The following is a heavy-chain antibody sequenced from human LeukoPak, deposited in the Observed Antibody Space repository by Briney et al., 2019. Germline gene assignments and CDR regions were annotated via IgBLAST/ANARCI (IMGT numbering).Heavy chain of an antibody. J-gene: IGHJ4*02. V-gene: IGHV3-30-3*01. CDR1: GFTFSSYA. D-gene: IGHD1-26*01. CDR2: ISYDGSNK. Sequence: GGSLRLSCAASGFTFSSYAMHWVRQAPGKGLEWVTVISYDGSNKYYADSVKGRFTISRDNAKNTLYLQMNSLRAEDTAVYYCARGGSGSYYGWGQGTLVTVSS. CDR3: ARGGSGSYYG.